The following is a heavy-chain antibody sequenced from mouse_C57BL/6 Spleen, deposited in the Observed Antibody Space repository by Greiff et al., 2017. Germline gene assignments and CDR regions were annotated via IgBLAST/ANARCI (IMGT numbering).Heavy chain of an antibody. CDR3: TRSGKYGNYEDYYAMDY. Sequence: EVQGVESGGGLVKPGGSLTLSCAASGFTFSDYGMHWVRQAPEKGLEWVAYISSGSSTIYSADTVKGRFTISRDNARNTLLLQMTRLRSEDTAMYYGTRSGKYGNYEDYYAMDYWGQGTSVTVSA. V-gene: IGHV5-17*01. CDR2: ISSGSSTI. CDR1: GFTFSDYG. J-gene: IGHJ4*01. D-gene: IGHD2-1*01.